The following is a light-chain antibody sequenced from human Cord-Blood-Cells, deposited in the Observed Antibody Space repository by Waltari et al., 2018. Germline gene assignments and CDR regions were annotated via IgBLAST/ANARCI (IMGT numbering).Light chain of an antibody. CDR2: DVS. J-gene: IGLJ1*01. V-gene: IGLV2-14*01. Sequence: QSALTQPASVSGSPGQSITISCTGTSRDVGGYNYVSWYQQHPGKAPKLMIYDVSNRPSGVSNRFSGAKSGNTASLTISGLQADDEADYYCSSYTSSSTLGVFGTGTKVTVL. CDR1: SRDVGGYNY. CDR3: SSYTSSSTLGV.